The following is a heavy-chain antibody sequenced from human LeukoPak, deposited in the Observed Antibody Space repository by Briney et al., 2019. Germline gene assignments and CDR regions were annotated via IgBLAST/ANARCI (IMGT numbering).Heavy chain of an antibody. Sequence: VGSLRLSCAASGFTFSSYSMNWVRQAPGKGLEWVSSISSSSSYIYYADSVKGRFTISRDNAKNSLYLQMNSLRAEDTAVYYCAREIGYCSSTSCYTEGFFDYWGQGTLVTVSS. V-gene: IGHV3-21*01. CDR2: ISSSSSYI. D-gene: IGHD2-2*02. CDR1: GFTFSSYS. J-gene: IGHJ4*02. CDR3: AREIGYCSSTSCYTEGFFDY.